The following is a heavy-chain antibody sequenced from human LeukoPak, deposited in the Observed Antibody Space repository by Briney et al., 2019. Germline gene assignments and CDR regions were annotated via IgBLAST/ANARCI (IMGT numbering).Heavy chain of an antibody. J-gene: IGHJ3*02. Sequence: PGGSLRLSCAASGFTFSGSAMHWVRQAPGQGLEWMGWINPNSGGTNYAQKFQGRVTMTRDTSISTAYMELSRLRSDDTAVYYCARNLWFGESSDAFDMWGQGTMVTVSS. CDR3: ARNLWFGESSDAFDM. CDR2: INPNSGGT. D-gene: IGHD3-10*01. CDR1: GFTFSGSA. V-gene: IGHV1-2*02.